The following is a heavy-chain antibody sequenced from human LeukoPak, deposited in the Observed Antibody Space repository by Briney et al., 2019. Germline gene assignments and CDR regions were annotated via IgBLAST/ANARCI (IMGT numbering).Heavy chain of an antibody. Sequence: SETLSLTCTVSGYSLISGSYWAWIRQPPGKGLEWIGHIYHSGTTSYNLSLKSRVTISVDTSNNQFSLKLSSVTAADTAVYYCARDSSYYYGSGSYHDYWGQGTLVTVSS. CDR1: GYSLISGSY. CDR2: IYHSGTT. CDR3: ARDSSYYYGSGSYHDY. V-gene: IGHV4-38-2*02. D-gene: IGHD3-10*01. J-gene: IGHJ4*02.